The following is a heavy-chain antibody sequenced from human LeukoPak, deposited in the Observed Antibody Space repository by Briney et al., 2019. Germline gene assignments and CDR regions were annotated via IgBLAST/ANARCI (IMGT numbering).Heavy chain of an antibody. D-gene: IGHD4-17*01. CDR3: ARGPTVTRGTYYYGMDV. Sequence: SETLSLTCAVYGGSFSGYYWSWIRQPPGKGLEWIGEINLSGSTNYNPSLKSRVTISVDTSKNQFSLKLSSVTAADTAVYYCARGPTVTRGTYYYGMDVWGKGTTVTVSS. CDR1: GGSFSGYY. CDR2: INLSGST. J-gene: IGHJ6*04. V-gene: IGHV4-34*01.